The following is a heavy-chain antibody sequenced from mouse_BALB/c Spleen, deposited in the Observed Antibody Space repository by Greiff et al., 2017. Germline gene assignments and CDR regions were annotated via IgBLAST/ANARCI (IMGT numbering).Heavy chain of an antibody. D-gene: IGHD2-2*01. CDR2: ISYDGSN. CDR1: GYSITSGYY. CDR3: ARDDYGYY. Sequence: DVQLQESGPGLVKPSQSLSLTCSVTGYSITSGYYWNWIRQFPGNKLEWMGYISYDGSNNYNPSLKNRISITRDTSKNQFFLKLNSVTTEDTATYYCARDDYGYYWGQGTLVTVSA. J-gene: IGHJ3*01. V-gene: IGHV3-6*02.